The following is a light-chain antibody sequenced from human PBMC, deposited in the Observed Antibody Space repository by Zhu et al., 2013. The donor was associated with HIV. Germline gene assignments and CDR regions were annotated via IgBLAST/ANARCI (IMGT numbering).Light chain of an antibody. CDR2: KAS. CDR3: LQHKSYPWT. J-gene: IGKJ1*01. Sequence: DIQMTQSPSSLSASVGDRVTITCRASQSISSYLNWYQQKPGKAPKLLIYKASSLESGVPSRFSGSGSGTEFTLTISSLQPEDFAIYYCLQHKSYPWTFGQGTTVEI. V-gene: IGKV1-17*01. CDR1: QSISSY.